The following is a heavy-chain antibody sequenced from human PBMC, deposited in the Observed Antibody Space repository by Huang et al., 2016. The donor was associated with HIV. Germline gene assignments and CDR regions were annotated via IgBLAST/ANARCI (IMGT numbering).Heavy chain of an antibody. D-gene: IGHD6-13*01. J-gene: IGHJ4*02. CDR3: AKGGSAAAVLDF. CDR2: ISYDAKTK. CDR1: GFTFSSYG. Sequence: QVQLVESGGGVVQPGRSLRISCAASGFTFSSYGMHWVRQAPGKGLEWVAVISYDAKTKDYADSGKGRFSISRDNSKTTVYLQLNSLRLEDTAVYYCAKGGSAAAVLDFWGQGTLVTVSS. V-gene: IGHV3-30*18.